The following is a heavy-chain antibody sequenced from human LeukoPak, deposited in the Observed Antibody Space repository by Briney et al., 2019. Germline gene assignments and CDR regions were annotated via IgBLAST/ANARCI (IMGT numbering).Heavy chain of an antibody. V-gene: IGHV4-39*01. Sequence: SETLSLTCTVSGGSISSSSYYWAWIRQPPGKGLEWIGSIYYSGNTYYKSSLKSRVTIAVDTSKNQFSLKLSSVTAADTAVYYCASVRRGFGESSKYYAYYYMGVWGKGTTVTISS. CDR3: ASVRRGFGESSKYYAYYYMGV. D-gene: IGHD3-10*01. CDR1: GGSISSSSYY. J-gene: IGHJ6*03. CDR2: IYYSGNT.